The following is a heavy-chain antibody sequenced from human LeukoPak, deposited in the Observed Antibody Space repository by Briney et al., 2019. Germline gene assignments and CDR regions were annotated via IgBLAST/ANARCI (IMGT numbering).Heavy chain of an antibody. CDR2: ISYDASNK. V-gene: IGHV3-30*03. CDR3: ASDPGYRTLEYYFDY. D-gene: IGHD1-14*01. CDR1: GFTFSSYG. J-gene: IGHJ4*02. Sequence: TGGSLRLSCAASGFTFSSYGMHWVRQAPGKGLECVAVISYDASNKYYADSVKGRFTISRDNSKNTLYLQMNSLRAEDTAVYYCASDPGYRTLEYYFDYWGQGTLVTVSS.